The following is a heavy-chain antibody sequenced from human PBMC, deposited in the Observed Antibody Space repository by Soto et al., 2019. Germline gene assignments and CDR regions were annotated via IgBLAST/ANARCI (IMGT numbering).Heavy chain of an antibody. CDR1: GDTFTTYY. D-gene: IGHD2-21*02. Sequence: QVQLVQSGAGVKKPGASVTVSCKASGDTFTTYYLHWVRQAPGQGLEWLGMINPSGGGATYAQKFLGRLTMTRDTATKTGDMELSSLMSEDTAVYYCVRGGSVVVVTAPFDYWGQGTLVTVSS. CDR2: INPSGGGA. J-gene: IGHJ4*02. CDR3: VRGGSVVVVTAPFDY. V-gene: IGHV1-46*03.